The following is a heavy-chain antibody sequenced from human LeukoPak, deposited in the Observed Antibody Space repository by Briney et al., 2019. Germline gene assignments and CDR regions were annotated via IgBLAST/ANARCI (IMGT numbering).Heavy chain of an antibody. D-gene: IGHD3-22*01. CDR3: AREDYSSGYYALEY. CDR1: GLTFSDYY. CDR2: ISSSGSTI. J-gene: IGHJ4*02. V-gene: IGHV3-11*04. Sequence: TGGSLRLSCAASGLTFSDYYMSWIRQAPGKGLEWVSYISSSGSTIYYADSVKGRFTISRDNAKNSLYLQMNSLRAEDTAVYYCAREDYSSGYYALEYWGQGTLVTVSS.